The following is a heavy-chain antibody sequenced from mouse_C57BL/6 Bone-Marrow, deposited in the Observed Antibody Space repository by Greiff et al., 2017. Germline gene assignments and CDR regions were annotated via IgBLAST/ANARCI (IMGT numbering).Heavy chain of an antibody. J-gene: IGHJ2*01. CDR3: AAGYYGSGYY. Sequence: VPLQQSGPELVKPGASVKLSCKASGYPFTSYDINWVKQRPGQGLEWIGWIYPRDGSTKYNEKFKGKATLTVDTSSRTAYMELHSRTSKGSAGYFCAAGYYGSGYYGGKGTTLTVS. CDR1: GYPFTSYD. V-gene: IGHV1-85*01. D-gene: IGHD1-1*01. CDR2: IYPRDGST.